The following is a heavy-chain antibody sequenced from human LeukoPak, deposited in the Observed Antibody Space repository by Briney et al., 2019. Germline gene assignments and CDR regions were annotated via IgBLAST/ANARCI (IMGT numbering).Heavy chain of an antibody. Sequence: ASVKVSCKASGYTFTSYGISWVRQAPGQGLEWMGWISAYNGNTNYAQKLQGRVTMTTDTSTSTAYMELRSLRSDDTAVYYCARDWSGGYCSSTSCRDWSDPWGQGTLVTVSS. J-gene: IGHJ5*02. V-gene: IGHV1-18*01. D-gene: IGHD2-2*01. CDR2: ISAYNGNT. CDR3: ARDWSGGYCSSTSCRDWSDP. CDR1: GYTFTSYG.